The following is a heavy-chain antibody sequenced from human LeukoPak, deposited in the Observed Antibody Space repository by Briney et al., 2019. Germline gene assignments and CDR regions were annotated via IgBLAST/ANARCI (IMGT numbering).Heavy chain of an antibody. CDR2: IYSGGST. CDR3: ARDLNHDHSSSWYYYYGMDV. Sequence: GGSLRLSCAASGFTVSSNYMSWVRQAPGKGLEWVSVIYSGGSTYYADSVKGRFTISRDNAKNSLYLQMNSLRAEDTAVYYCARDLNHDHSSSWYYYYGMDVWGQGTTVTVSS. D-gene: IGHD6-13*01. V-gene: IGHV3-53*01. CDR1: GFTVSSNY. J-gene: IGHJ6*02.